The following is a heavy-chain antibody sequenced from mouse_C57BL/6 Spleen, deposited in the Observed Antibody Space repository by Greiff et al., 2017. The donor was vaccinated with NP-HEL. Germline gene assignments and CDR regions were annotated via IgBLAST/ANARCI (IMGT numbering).Heavy chain of an antibody. CDR2: IDPSDSYT. D-gene: IGHD2-12*01. CDR3: ARNDDAWFAY. J-gene: IGHJ3*01. Sequence: QVQLQQPGAELVKPGASVKLSCKASGYTFTSYWMQWVKQRPGQGLEWIGAIDPSDSYTNYNQKFKGKATLTVDTSSSTAYMQLSSLTSEDSAVYYCARNDDAWFAYWGQGTLVTVSA. CDR1: GYTFTSYW. V-gene: IGHV1-50*01.